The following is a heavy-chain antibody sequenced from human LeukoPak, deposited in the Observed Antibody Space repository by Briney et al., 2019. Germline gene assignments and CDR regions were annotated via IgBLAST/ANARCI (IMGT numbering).Heavy chain of an antibody. Sequence: TGGSLRLSCAASGFTFSVYGMHWVRQAPGKGLEWVAVVSYDGSDKYYSDSVEGRFSISRDNSKNTVYLQMSSLRAEDTAVYFCAKDWNYYDTSVPFYYYYMEVWGEGTTVTVSS. V-gene: IGHV3-30*18. CDR1: GFTFSVYG. CDR2: VSYDGSDK. J-gene: IGHJ6*03. CDR3: AKDWNYYDTSVPFYYYYMEV. D-gene: IGHD3-22*01.